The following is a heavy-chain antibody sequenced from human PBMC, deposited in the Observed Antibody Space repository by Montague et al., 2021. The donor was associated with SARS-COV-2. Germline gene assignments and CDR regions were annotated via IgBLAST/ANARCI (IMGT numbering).Heavy chain of an antibody. D-gene: IGHD2-21*01. J-gene: IGHJ6*02. CDR1: GGSMSGYN. CDR2: MYNSENT. V-gene: IGHV4-59*01. CDR3: ARGINSAGSYYYHLDV. Sequence: TLSLTCNVAGGSMSGYNWSWIRQPPGKGLQWIGSMYNSENTSYNPSLKSRVTISVDTSKEQFSLRLSSVTAADTAVYFCARGINSAGSYYYHLDVWGQGTTVTVSS.